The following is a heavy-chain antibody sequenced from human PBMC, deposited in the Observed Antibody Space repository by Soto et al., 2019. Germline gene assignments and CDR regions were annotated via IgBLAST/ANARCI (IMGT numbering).Heavy chain of an antibody. CDR1: GYTFTSYA. CDR2: INAGNGNT. Sequence: GVSVKVSCKASGYTFTSYAMHWVRQAPGQRLEWMGWINAGNGNTKYSQKFQGRVTITRDTSASTAYMKLSSLRSEDTAVYYCARSYYYGSGSYPIDYWGQGTLVTVSS. CDR3: ARSYYYGSGSYPIDY. V-gene: IGHV1-3*01. J-gene: IGHJ4*02. D-gene: IGHD3-10*01.